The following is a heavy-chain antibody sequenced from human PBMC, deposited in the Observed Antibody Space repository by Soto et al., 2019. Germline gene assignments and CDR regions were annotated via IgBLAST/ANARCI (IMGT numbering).Heavy chain of an antibody. CDR3: VKSSRVTTALHEF. J-gene: IGHJ4*02. V-gene: IGHV3-23*01. D-gene: IGHD4-17*01. CDR1: GFTFSSYT. Sequence: PGGSLRLSCAASGFTFSSYTMRWVRQAPGKGLEWVSSISGSGDTTYSADSVKGRFTISRDNSKNTLYLQMNSLRAEDTALYYCVKSSRVTTALHEFWGQGTLVTVSS. CDR2: ISGSGDTT.